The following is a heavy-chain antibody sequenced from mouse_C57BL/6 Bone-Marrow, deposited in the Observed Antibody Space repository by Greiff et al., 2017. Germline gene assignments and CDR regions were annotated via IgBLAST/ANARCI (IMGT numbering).Heavy chain of an antibody. D-gene: IGHD4-1*01. CDR2: IYPRSGNT. J-gene: IGHJ1*03. Sequence: QVQLKESGAELARPGASVKLSCKASGYTFTSYGISWVKQRTGQGLEWIGEIYPRSGNTYYNEKFKGKATLTADKSSSTAYMELRSLTSEDSAVYVCASDWVPLYWYFDVWGTGTTVTVSS. V-gene: IGHV1-81*01. CDR1: GYTFTSYG. CDR3: ASDWVPLYWYFDV.